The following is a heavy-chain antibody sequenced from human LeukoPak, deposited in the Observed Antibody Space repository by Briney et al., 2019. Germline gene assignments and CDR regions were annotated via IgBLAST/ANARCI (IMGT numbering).Heavy chain of an antibody. D-gene: IGHD3-10*01. CDR1: GGSFSGYY. V-gene: IGHV4-34*01. Sequence: SETLSLTCAVYGGSFSGYYRSWIRQPPGKGLEWIGEISHSGSTNYNPSLKSRVTISVDTSKNQFSLKLSSVTAADAAVYYCARGRHYGSGSYYNRDHYYGMDVWGQGTTVTVSS. CDR3: ARGRHYGSGSYYNRDHYYGMDV. J-gene: IGHJ6*02. CDR2: ISHSGST.